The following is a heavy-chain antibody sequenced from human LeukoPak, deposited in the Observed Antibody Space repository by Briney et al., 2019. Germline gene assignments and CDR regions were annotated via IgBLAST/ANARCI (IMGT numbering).Heavy chain of an antibody. Sequence: GESLKISCEGSGHSFTSYWIGWVRQMPGKGLEWMGVIYPGDSDTRYSPSSQGQVTFSVDKSISTAYVQWSSLKASDTAMYYCARGRYSYGPFDYWGQGTLVTVSS. CDR1: GHSFTSYW. CDR3: ARGRYSYGPFDY. CDR2: IYPGDSDT. D-gene: IGHD5-18*01. J-gene: IGHJ4*02. V-gene: IGHV5-51*01.